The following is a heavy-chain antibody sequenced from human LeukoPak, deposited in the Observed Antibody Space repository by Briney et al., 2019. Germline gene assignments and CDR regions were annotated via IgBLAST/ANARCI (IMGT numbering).Heavy chain of an antibody. CDR1: GYTFTGYY. CDR3: ARFLTGTTRGGGDY. Sequence: ASVKVSCKASGYTFTGYYMHWLRQAPGQGLEWMGWINPNSGGTNYAQKFQGRVTMTRDTSISTAYMELSRLRSDDTAVYYCARFLTGTTRGGGDYWGQGTLVTVSS. D-gene: IGHD1-7*01. J-gene: IGHJ4*02. V-gene: IGHV1-2*02. CDR2: INPNSGGT.